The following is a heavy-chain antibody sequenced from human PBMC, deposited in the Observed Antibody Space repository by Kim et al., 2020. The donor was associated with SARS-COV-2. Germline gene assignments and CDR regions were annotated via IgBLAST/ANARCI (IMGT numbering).Heavy chain of an antibody. Sequence: GGSLRLSCAASGFSFSSYWMTWGRQTPGKGLEWVASIKQDGSEKYYVDSVRGRFTISRDNAKNSLYLQVNSLRAEDTAVYYCARGRGAIWGQGTMVTVSS. CDR3: ARGRGAI. CDR2: IKQDGSEK. D-gene: IGHD3-10*01. CDR1: GFSFSSYW. J-gene: IGHJ3*02. V-gene: IGHV3-7*01.